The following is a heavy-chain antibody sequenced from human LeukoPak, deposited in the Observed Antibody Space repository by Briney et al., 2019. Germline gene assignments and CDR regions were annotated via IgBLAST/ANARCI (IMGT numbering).Heavy chain of an antibody. D-gene: IGHD2-2*01. CDR2: VSSYNGNT. V-gene: IGHV1-18*01. J-gene: IGHJ6*03. CDR1: GYTFTSYA. CDR3: ARDAGQYCSSTSCYYRYYYYYYMDV. Sequence: ASVKVSCKASGYTFTSYAISWVRQAPGQGLEWMGWVSSYNGNTNYAQKLQGRVTMTTDTSTSTAYMELRSLRSDDTAVYYCARDAGQYCSSTSCYYRYYYYYYMDVWGKGTTVTVSS.